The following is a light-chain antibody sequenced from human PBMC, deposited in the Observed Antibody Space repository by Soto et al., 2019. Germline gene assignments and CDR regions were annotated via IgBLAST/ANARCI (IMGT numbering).Light chain of an antibody. Sequence: SYELTQPLSVSAALGQTASITCGGNKIGNTDVHWYQQKPGQAPVLVIYKDRNRPSGIPERFSGSNSGNTATLTISRAQAGDEADYYCQVWDSSTVVFGGGTKRTVL. CDR2: KDR. CDR3: QVWDSSTVV. CDR1: KIGNTD. J-gene: IGLJ2*01. V-gene: IGLV3-9*01.